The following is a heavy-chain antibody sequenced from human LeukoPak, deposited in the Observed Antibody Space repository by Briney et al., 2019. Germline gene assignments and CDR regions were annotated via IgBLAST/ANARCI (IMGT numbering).Heavy chain of an antibody. D-gene: IGHD6-19*01. J-gene: IGHJ6*03. Sequence: SETLSLTCTVSGGSISSYYWSWIRQPPGKGLEWIGYIHYTGSTNYNPSLKSRVTISVDTSKNQFSLKLSSVTAADTAVYYCARTQEAGYSSGWYDSYYYYYMDVWGKGTTVTISS. CDR3: ARTQEAGYSSGWYDSYYYYYMDV. CDR2: IHYTGST. V-gene: IGHV4-59*01. CDR1: GGSISSYY.